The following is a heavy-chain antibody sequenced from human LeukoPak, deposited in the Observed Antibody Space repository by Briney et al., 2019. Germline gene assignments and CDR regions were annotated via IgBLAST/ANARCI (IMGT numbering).Heavy chain of an antibody. CDR1: GGSISSYY. D-gene: IGHD5-24*01. Sequence: SETLSLTCTVSGGSISSYYWSWIRQPPGKGLEWIGYIYYSGSTNYNPSLKSRVTISVDTSKNQFSLKLSSVTAADTAVYYCARVSKMATITPPFDYWGQGTLVTVSS. CDR3: ARVSKMATITPPFDY. CDR2: IYYSGST. V-gene: IGHV4-59*01. J-gene: IGHJ4*02.